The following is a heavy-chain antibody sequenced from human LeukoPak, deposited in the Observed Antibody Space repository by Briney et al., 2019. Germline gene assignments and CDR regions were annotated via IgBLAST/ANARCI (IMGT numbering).Heavy chain of an antibody. Sequence: GGSLRLSCATSGFTFSNYAMSWVRQAPGKGLEWVSVIYSGGSTYYADSVKGRFTISRDNSKNTLYLQMNSLRAEDTAVYYCASQGSGSYHGDYWGQGTLVTVSS. D-gene: IGHD1-26*01. CDR3: ASQGSGSYHGDY. CDR2: IYSGGST. J-gene: IGHJ4*02. CDR1: GFTFSNYA. V-gene: IGHV3-53*01.